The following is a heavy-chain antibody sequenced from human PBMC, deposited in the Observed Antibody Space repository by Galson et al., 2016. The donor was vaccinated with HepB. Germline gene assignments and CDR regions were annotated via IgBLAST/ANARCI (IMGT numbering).Heavy chain of an antibody. V-gene: IGHV4-61*03. D-gene: IGHD1-20*01. J-gene: IGHJ5*02. CDR1: GGSVNSNSHY. CDR3: ARLTGRSPPYNWFDP. Sequence: SETLSLTCSVSGGSVNSNSHYWSWIRQSPGKGLEWIGYIHYGGSTNYNPSLNSRLTISLDTSKNSFSLRLISVTPADTALYYCARLTGRSPPYNWFDPWGQGTLVTVSS. CDR2: IHYGGST.